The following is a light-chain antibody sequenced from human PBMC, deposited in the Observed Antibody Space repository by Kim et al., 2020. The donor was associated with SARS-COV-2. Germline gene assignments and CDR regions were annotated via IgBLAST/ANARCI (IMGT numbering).Light chain of an antibody. CDR3: QQYCSSPPWT. CDR1: QSVSSSY. J-gene: IGKJ1*01. Sequence: EIVLTQSPGTLSLSPGERATLSCRASQSVSSSYLAWYQQKPGQAPRLLLYGASSRATGIPDRFSGSGSGTDFTLTISRLEPEDFAVYYCQQYCSSPPWTFGQGTKVDIK. V-gene: IGKV3-20*01. CDR2: GAS.